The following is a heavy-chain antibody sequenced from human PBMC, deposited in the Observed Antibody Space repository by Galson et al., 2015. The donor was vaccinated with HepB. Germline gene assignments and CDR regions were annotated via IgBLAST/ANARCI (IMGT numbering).Heavy chain of an antibody. D-gene: IGHD3-10*01. CDR2: INPNSGGT. CDR1: GYTFTGYY. Sequence: SVKVSCKASGYTFTGYYMHWVRQAPGQGLEWMGWINPNSGGTNYAQKFQGWVTMTRDTSISTAYMELSRLRSDDTAVYYCARSELTYYYYGMDVWGQGTTVTVSS. J-gene: IGHJ6*02. CDR3: ARSELTYYYYGMDV. V-gene: IGHV1-2*04.